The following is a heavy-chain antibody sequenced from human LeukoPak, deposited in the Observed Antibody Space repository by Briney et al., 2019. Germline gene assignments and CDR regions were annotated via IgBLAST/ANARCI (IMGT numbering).Heavy chain of an antibody. V-gene: IGHV3-30*02. CDR3: AKDGNSGYDFYFFDY. Sequence: GGSLRLSCAASGFTFSSYGMHWVRQAPGKGLEWVAFIRYDGSSKYYADSVKGRFTISRDNSKNTLYLQMNSLRAEDTAVYYCAKDGNSGYDFYFFDYWGQGTLVTVSS. CDR1: GFTFSSYG. J-gene: IGHJ4*02. CDR2: IRYDGSSK. D-gene: IGHD5-12*01.